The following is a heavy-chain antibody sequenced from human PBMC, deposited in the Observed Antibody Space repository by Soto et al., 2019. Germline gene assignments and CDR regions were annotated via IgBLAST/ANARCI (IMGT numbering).Heavy chain of an antibody. D-gene: IGHD1-26*01. J-gene: IGHJ3*02. CDR3: AKQAGGSYYVLLSQLGAFGI. CDR1: GFTFSSYA. V-gene: IGHV3-23*01. CDR2: ISGSGGST. Sequence: GGSLRLSCAASGFTFSSYAMSWVRQAPGKGLEWVSAISGSGGSTYYADSVKGRFTISRDNSKNTLYLQMNSLRAEDTAVYYCAKQAGGSYYVLLSQLGAFGIWGQGTMVTV.